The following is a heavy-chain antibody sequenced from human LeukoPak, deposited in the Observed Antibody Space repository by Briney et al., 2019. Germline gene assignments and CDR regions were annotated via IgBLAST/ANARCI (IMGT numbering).Heavy chain of an antibody. J-gene: IGHJ6*02. CDR3: AKGISAMADHWDLGYYYYGMDV. V-gene: IGHV3-23*01. CDR2: ISGSGGST. CDR1: GFTFSSYA. D-gene: IGHD5-18*01. Sequence: PGGSLRLSCAASGFTFSSYAMSWVRQAPGKGLEWVSAISGSGGSTYYADSVKGRFTISRDNSKNTLYLQMNSLRAEDTAVYYCAKGISAMADHWDLGYYYYGMDVWGQGTTVTVSS.